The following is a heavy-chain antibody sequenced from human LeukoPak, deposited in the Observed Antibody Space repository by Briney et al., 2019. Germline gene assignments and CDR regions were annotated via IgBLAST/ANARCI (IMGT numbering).Heavy chain of an antibody. V-gene: IGHV3-64*01. CDR3: ASGRILTGYYGLDY. J-gene: IGHJ4*02. CDR2: ISSNGGSA. Sequence: GGSLRLSCAASGFPFISYFMHWVRQAPGKGLEYVSGISSNGGSADYANSVKGRFTISRDNYMNTLYLQMNSLRAEDTAVYYCASGRILTGYYGLDYWGQGTLVTVSS. CDR1: GFPFISYF. D-gene: IGHD3-9*01.